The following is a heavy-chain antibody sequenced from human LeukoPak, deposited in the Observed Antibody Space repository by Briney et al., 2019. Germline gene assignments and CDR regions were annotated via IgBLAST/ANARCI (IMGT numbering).Heavy chain of an antibody. CDR2: IIPIFGTA. J-gene: IGHJ3*02. V-gene: IGHV1-69*05. CDR3: ARDHSIVVVPAAIGSPVASDI. CDR1: GGTFSSYA. D-gene: IGHD2-2*02. Sequence: SVKVSCKASGGTFSSYAISWVRQAPGQGLEWMGGIIPIFGTANYAQKFQGRVTITTDESTSTAYMELSSLRSEDTAVYYCARDHSIVVVPAAIGSPVASDIWGQGTMVTVSS.